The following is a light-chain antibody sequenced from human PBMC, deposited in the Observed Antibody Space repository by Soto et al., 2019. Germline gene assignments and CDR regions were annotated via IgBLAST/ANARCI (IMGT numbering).Light chain of an antibody. CDR2: GAS. CDR3: QQYGSSGT. CDR1: QSVSSN. Sequence: EIVMTQSPATLSVSPGEGATLSCRASQSVSSNLAWYQQKPGQAPRLLIYGASTRATGIPARFSGSGSGTDFTLTISSLQPDDFAVYYCQQYGSSGTFGQGTKVDNK. V-gene: IGKV3-15*01. J-gene: IGKJ1*01.